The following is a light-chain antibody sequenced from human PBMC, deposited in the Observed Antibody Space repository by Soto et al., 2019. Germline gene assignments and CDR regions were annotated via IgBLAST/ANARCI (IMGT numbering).Light chain of an antibody. Sequence: DIHLTQSPSFLSASVGDRVTITCRPSQAVPNNMAWYQQKPGKPPKLLIYEESTLHSGVPSRFSGRKSGTLFTLTIDSLQPEDFGTYYCQQFKTYPRTFGGGTNVEIK. CDR2: EES. V-gene: IGKV1-9*01. CDR3: QQFKTYPRT. CDR1: QAVPNN. J-gene: IGKJ4*01.